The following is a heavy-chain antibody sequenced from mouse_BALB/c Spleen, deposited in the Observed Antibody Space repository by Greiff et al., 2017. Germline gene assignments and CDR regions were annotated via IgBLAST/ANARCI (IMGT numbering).Heavy chain of an antibody. Sequence: EVQRVESGPELVKPGASVKISCKASGYTFTDYNMHWVKQSHGKSLEWIGYIYPYNGGTGYNQKFKSKATLTVDNSSSTAYMELRSLTSEDSAVYYCARTVVAPLDYWGQGTTLTVSS. J-gene: IGHJ2*01. CDR1: GYTFTDYN. V-gene: IGHV1S29*02. CDR3: ARTVVAPLDY. CDR2: IYPYNGGT. D-gene: IGHD1-1*01.